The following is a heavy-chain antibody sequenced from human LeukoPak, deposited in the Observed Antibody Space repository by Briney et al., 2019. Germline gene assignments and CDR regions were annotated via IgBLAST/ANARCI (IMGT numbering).Heavy chain of an antibody. CDR2: INPSGDST. D-gene: IGHD3-3*01. V-gene: IGHV1-46*01. Sequence: ASVKVSCKASGYIFTIYYMYWVRQAPGQGLEWMGKINPSGDSTNSAQKFQGRVSMTKDTSASTVYMEVSSLRSEDTAVYYGARAYDLRDAFDIWGQGTMVTVSS. CDR1: GYIFTIYY. CDR3: ARAYDLRDAFDI. J-gene: IGHJ3*02.